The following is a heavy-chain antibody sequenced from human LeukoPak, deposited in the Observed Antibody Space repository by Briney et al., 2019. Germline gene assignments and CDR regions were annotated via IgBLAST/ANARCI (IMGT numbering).Heavy chain of an antibody. CDR1: GFTFSAFA. J-gene: IGHJ4*02. CDR3: AKGGSAAAKGKYYFDY. V-gene: IGHV3-23*01. CDR2: ISGSGGST. D-gene: IGHD6-13*01. Sequence: GGSLRLSCAASGFTFSAFAMSWVRQAPEKGLEWVSAISGSGGSTYYTDSVKGRFTISRDSSKNTLYLQMNRLRADDTAVYYCAKGGSAAAKGKYYFDYWGPGTLVTVSS.